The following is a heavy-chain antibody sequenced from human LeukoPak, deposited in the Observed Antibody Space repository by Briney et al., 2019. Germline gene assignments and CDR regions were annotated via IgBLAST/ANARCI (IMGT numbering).Heavy chain of an antibody. CDR1: GYSISSGYY. V-gene: IGHV4-38-2*02. D-gene: IGHD3-22*01. CDR2: IYHGGST. CDR3: ARAPRYYYDSSGYYHFDY. Sequence: SSETLSLTCTVSGYSISSGYYWGWIRQSPGKGLEWIGSIYHGGSTYYNPSLRSRVIVSVDTSKNHFSLKMSSVTAADTAVYYCARAPRYYYDSSGYYHFDYWGQGTLVTVSS. J-gene: IGHJ4*02.